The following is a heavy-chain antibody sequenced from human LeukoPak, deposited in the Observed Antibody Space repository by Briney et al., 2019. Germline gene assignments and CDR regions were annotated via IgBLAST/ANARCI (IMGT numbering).Heavy chain of an antibody. V-gene: IGHV4-34*01. J-gene: IGHJ4*02. Sequence: TSETLSLTCAVYGGSFSGYYWSWIRQPPGKGLEWIGEINHSGSTNYNPSLKSRVTISVDTSKNQFSLKLSSVTAADTAVYDCARGLFWSGYYHFDYWGQGTLVTVSS. D-gene: IGHD3-3*01. CDR3: ARGLFWSGYYHFDY. CDR1: GGSFSGYY. CDR2: INHSGST.